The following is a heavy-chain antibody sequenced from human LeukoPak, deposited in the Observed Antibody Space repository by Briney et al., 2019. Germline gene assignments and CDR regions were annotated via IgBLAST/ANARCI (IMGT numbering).Heavy chain of an antibody. CDR3: ARGGGLDV. D-gene: IGHD3-16*01. CDR2: INHNGNVN. V-gene: IGHV3-7*03. Sequence: GGSLRLSCAASGFTFSSYWVNWARQAPGKGLEWVASINHNGNVNYYVDSVKGRFTISRDNAKNSLYLQMSNLRAEDTAVYFSARGGGLDVWGQGATVTVSS. CDR1: GFTFSSYW. J-gene: IGHJ6*02.